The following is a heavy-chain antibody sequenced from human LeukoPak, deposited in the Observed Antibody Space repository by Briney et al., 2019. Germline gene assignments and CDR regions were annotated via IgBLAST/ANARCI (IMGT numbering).Heavy chain of an antibody. V-gene: IGHV3-23*01. J-gene: IGHJ4*02. CDR1: GFTFSNYA. CDR3: AKDLVSGWFGGFDY. CDR2: ISDSGVNT. Sequence: GGSLRLSCEASGFTFSNYAMSWVRQAPGKGLEWVSAISDSGVNTDYADSVKGRFTISRDSSKNTLYLQMNSLRAEDTAVYYCAKDLVSGWFGGFDYWGQGTLVTVSS. D-gene: IGHD6-19*01.